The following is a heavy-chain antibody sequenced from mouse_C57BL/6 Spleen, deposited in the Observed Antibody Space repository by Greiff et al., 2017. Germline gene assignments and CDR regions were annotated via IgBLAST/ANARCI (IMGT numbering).Heavy chain of an antibody. CDR2: IDPSDSET. Sequence: QVQLKQPGAELVRPGSSVKLSCKASGYTFTSYWMHWVKQRPIQGLEWIGNIDPSDSETNYNQKFKDKATLTVDKSSSTAYMQLSSLTSEDSAVYYCARSEVTHYYAMDDWGQGTSVTVSS. V-gene: IGHV1-52*01. D-gene: IGHD2-1*01. CDR1: GYTFTSYW. CDR3: ARSEVTHYYAMDD. J-gene: IGHJ4*01.